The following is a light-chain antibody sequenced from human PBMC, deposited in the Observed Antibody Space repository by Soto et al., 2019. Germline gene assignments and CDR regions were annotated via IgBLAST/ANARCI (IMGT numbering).Light chain of an antibody. CDR2: DVS. CDR1: QSVSND. CDR3: QQRYSWPPLT. Sequence: EIVLTQSPATLSLSPGDGATLSCRASQSVSNDLAWYQQKPGQAPGLLIYDVSNRATGIPARFSGSGSGTDFTLTISSLEPEDFAVYFCQQRYSWPPLTFGGGTKVEIK. J-gene: IGKJ4*01. V-gene: IGKV3-11*01.